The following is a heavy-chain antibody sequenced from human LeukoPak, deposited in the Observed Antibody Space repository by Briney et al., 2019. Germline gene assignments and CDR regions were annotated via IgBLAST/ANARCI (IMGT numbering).Heavy chain of an antibody. J-gene: IGHJ5*02. D-gene: IGHD1-26*01. V-gene: IGHV4-39*07. CDR1: GGSISSSSYY. Sequence: SETLSLTCTVSGGSISSSSYYWGWIRQPPGKGLEWIGSIYYSGSTYYNPSLKSRVTISVDTSKNQFSLKLSSVTAADTAVYYCARDGRTSSGGRNWFDPWGQGTLVTVSS. CDR2: IYYSGST. CDR3: ARDGRTSSGGRNWFDP.